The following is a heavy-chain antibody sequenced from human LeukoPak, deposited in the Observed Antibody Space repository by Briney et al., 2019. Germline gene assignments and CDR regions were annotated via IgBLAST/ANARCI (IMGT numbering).Heavy chain of an antibody. J-gene: IGHJ6*03. CDR1: GYTFTSYD. D-gene: IGHD2-8*02. CDR2: MNPNSGNT. CDR3: ARGRAVLVPLYYYMDV. Sequence: ASVKVSCKASGYTFTSYDINWVRQATGQGLEWMGWMNPNSGNTGYAQKFQGRVTMTRNTSISTAYMELSSLRSEDTAVYDCARGRAVLVPLYYYMDVWGKGTTVTVSS. V-gene: IGHV1-8*01.